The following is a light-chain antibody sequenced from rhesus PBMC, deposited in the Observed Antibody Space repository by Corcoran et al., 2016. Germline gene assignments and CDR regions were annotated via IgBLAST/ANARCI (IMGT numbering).Light chain of an antibody. V-gene: IGKV3-24*03. Sequence: EIVMTQSPVTLALSPGERATLSCRASQSVSNNLAWYQQKPGQAPRLLIYGVASRATGIPDRFSGSGSGTEFTLTLISLEPEDVGVYFCLQSSNWPLTFGGGTKVELK. CDR1: QSVSNN. CDR3: LQSSNWPLT. J-gene: IGKJ4*01. CDR2: GVA.